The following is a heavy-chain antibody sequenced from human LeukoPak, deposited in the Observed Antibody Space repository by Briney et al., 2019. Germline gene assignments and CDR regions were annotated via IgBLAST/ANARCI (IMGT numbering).Heavy chain of an antibody. CDR3: ARGYSSSWNYFDY. J-gene: IGHJ4*02. V-gene: IGHV4-59*01. CDR1: GGSISSYY. D-gene: IGHD6-13*01. Sequence: SETLSLTCTVSGGSISSYYWSWIRQPPGKGLDWIGYVFDSGGTNYNPSLKSRVTISVDTSKKQFSLKLSSVTAADTAVYYCARGYSSSWNYFDYWGQGTLVTVSS. CDR2: VFDSGGT.